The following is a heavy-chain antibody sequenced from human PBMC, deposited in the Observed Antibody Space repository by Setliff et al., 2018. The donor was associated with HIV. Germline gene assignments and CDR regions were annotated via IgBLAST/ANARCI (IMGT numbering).Heavy chain of an antibody. J-gene: IGHJ4*02. Sequence: PGGSLRLSCAASGFSFSTYVMHWVRQAPGRALEWVALVWYEGNNKYYADSVQGRFTISRDNAKNSLYLQMNSLRVEDTAIYYCAKGLVDYYDGSAYDYWGQGTLVTVSS. D-gene: IGHD3-22*01. V-gene: IGHV3-33*03. CDR2: VWYEGNNK. CDR1: GFSFSTYV. CDR3: AKGLVDYYDGSAYDY.